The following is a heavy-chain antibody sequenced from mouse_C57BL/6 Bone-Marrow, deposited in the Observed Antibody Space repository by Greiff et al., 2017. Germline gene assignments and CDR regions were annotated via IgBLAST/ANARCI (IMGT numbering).Heavy chain of an antibody. CDR3: ARGYHWYFDD. V-gene: IGHV1-42*01. CDR2: INPSTGGT. Sequence: EVQLQQSGPELVKPGASVKISCKASGYSFTGYYMNWVKQSPEKSLEWIGEINPSTGGTTYNQKFKAKATLTVDKSSSTAYMQLKSLTSEDSAVYYCARGYHWYFDDWGTGTTVTVAS. J-gene: IGHJ1*03. CDR1: GYSFTGYY.